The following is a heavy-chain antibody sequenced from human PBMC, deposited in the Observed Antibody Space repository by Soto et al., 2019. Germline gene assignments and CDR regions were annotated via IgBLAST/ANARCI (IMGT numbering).Heavy chain of an antibody. D-gene: IGHD3-22*01. CDR3: ARSSYYDSSGYYV. Sequence: QVQLQQWGAGLLKPSATLSLTCAVYGGSFSGYYWSWIRQPPGKGLEWIGEINHSGSTNYNPSLKSRVTISVATAKDQVALKLSSVTAADTAVYYCARSSYYDSSGYYVWGQGTLVTVSS. CDR1: GGSFSGYY. V-gene: IGHV4-34*01. J-gene: IGHJ4*02. CDR2: INHSGST.